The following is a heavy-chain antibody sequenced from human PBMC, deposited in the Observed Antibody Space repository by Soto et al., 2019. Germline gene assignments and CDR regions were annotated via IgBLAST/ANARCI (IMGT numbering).Heavy chain of an antibody. D-gene: IGHD6-19*01. Sequence: EVQLVESGGGLVQPGRSLRLSCAASGFTFDDYAMHWVRQAPGKGLEWVSGISWNSGSIAYADSVKGRFTISRDNAKNALYLQMNSLRTADTALYYCAKDRGLVPSSYCDYWGQATLVTVSS. V-gene: IGHV3-9*01. CDR2: ISWNSGSI. CDR1: GFTFDDYA. CDR3: AKDRGLVPSSYCDY. J-gene: IGHJ4*02.